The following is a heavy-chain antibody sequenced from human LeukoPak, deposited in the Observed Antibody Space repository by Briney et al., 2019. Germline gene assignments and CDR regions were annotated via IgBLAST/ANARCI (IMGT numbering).Heavy chain of an antibody. CDR3: AGGYYYDTSGYYY. CDR1: GYSFTTYY. CDR2: INPSGGST. Sequence: ASMKVSCKASGYSFTTYYMHWVRQAPGQGLEWMGIINPSGGSTSYAQTFQGRVTMTRDTSTSTVYMELSNLRSEDTAVYYCAGGYYYDTSGYYYWGQGTLVTVSS. J-gene: IGHJ4*02. D-gene: IGHD3-22*01. V-gene: IGHV1-46*01.